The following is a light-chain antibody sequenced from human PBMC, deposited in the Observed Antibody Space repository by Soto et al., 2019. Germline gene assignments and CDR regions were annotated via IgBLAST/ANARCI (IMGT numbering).Light chain of an antibody. CDR1: QSVYSY. J-gene: IGKJ5*01. CDR3: QQRSNWPIS. V-gene: IGKV3-11*01. CDR2: DAS. Sequence: EIVLTQSPATLSLSPGERATLSCRASQSVYSYLAWYQQKPGQAPRLLIYDASNRATGIPARFRGSGSGTVFSLTISSLEPEDFGVYYCQQRSNWPISCGQGTRLEIK.